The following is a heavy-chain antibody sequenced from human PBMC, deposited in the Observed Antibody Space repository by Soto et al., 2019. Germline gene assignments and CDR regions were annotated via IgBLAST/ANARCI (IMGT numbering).Heavy chain of an antibody. CDR3: AKDLTAPDSTHGMDV. D-gene: IGHD2-2*01. Sequence: GGSLRLSCAGSGFTFSSYGMHWVRQAPGKGLELVVVISYDGSNKYYADYVKGRFTISRDNFKNTLYLQMNSLRAEDTAVYYCAKDLTAPDSTHGMDVWGQGTTVPVSS. J-gene: IGHJ6*02. CDR1: GFTFSSYG. CDR2: ISYDGSNK. V-gene: IGHV3-30*18.